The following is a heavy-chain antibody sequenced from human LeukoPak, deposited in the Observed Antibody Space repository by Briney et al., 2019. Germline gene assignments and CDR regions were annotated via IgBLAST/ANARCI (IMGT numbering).Heavy chain of an antibody. D-gene: IGHD6-19*01. CDR3: ARESIAVAAPFDY. V-gene: IGHV4-61*01. Sequence: PSETLSLTCTVSGGSVSSVSYYWSWIRQPPGKGLEWIGYIYYSGSTNYNPSLKSRVTISVDTSKNQFSLKLSSVTAADTAVYYCARESIAVAAPFDYWGQGTLVTVSS. CDR2: IYYSGST. J-gene: IGHJ4*02. CDR1: GGSVSSVSYY.